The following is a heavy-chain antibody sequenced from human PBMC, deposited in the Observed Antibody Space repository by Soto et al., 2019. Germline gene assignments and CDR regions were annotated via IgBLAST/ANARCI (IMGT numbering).Heavy chain of an antibody. D-gene: IGHD6-13*01. CDR3: ARRKGQQLAPSAFDI. CDR1: GGSISSYY. J-gene: IGHJ3*02. V-gene: IGHV4-59*08. Sequence: QVQLQESGPGLVKPSETLSLTCTVSGGSISSYYWSWIRQPPGKGLEWIGYIYYSGSTNYNPSLKSRVTISVDTSKNQFSLKLSSVTAADTAVYNCARRKGQQLAPSAFDIWGQGTMVTVSS. CDR2: IYYSGST.